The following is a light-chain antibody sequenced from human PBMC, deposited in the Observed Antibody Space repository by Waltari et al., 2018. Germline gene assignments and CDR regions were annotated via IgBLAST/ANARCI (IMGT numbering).Light chain of an antibody. CDR2: RDT. J-gene: IGLJ2*01. CDR1: KFGDKY. Sequence: SYELAQPPSVSVSPGQTASITCSGDKFGDKYVSWYQQKPGQSPVVVIYRDTERPSGSPERFSGSNSGNTATLTISGTHTMDEADYYCQAWDSSAAVFGGGTKLTVL. CDR3: QAWDSSAAV. V-gene: IGLV3-1*01.